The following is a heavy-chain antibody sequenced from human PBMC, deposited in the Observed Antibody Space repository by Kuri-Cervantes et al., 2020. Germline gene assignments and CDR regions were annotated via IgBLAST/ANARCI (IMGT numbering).Heavy chain of an antibody. CDR1: GYIFTAYY. CDR3: AKDRYYYGSGSYLVQAPLDP. V-gene: IGHV1-2*02. CDR2: INPNSGGT. J-gene: IGHJ5*02. D-gene: IGHD3-10*01. Sequence: ASVKVSCKASGYIFTAYYIHWVRQAPGQGLEWMGWINPNSGGTNYGQNFQGRVTMTRDTSISTTYMELSSLRSDDTAVYYCAKDRYYYGSGSYLVQAPLDPWGQGTLVTVSS.